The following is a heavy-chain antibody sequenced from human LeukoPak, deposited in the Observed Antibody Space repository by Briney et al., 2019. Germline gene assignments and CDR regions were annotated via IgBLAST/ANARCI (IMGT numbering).Heavy chain of an antibody. CDR3: ARGMTSFDY. D-gene: IGHD1-14*01. V-gene: IGHV5-51*01. Sequence: HGESLKISCKGSGYSFTNYWIAWVRQTPGKGLEWMGIIYPGDSDTRYSPSFQGQVTISADKSFSTAYLQWSSLKASDTAIYYCARGMTSFDYWAQGTLVTVCS. CDR2: IYPGDSDT. J-gene: IGHJ4*02. CDR1: GYSFTNYW.